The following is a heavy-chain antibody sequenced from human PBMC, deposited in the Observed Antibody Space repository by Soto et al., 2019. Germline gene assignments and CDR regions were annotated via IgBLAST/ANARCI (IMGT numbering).Heavy chain of an antibody. CDR1: GFTFSSYD. CDR3: ARDLGGSYGYWYFDL. Sequence: GGSLRLSCAASGFTFSSYDMQWVRQATGKGLEWVSAIGTAGDTYYPGSVKGRFTISRDNAKNSLYLQMNSLRAEDTAVYYCARDLGGSYGYWYFDLWGRGTLVNVSS. V-gene: IGHV3-13*04. D-gene: IGHD1-26*01. CDR2: IGTAGDT. J-gene: IGHJ2*01.